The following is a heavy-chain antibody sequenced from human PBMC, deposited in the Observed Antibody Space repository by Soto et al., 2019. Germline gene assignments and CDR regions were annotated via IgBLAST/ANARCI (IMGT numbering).Heavy chain of an antibody. V-gene: IGHV4-34*01. Sequence: QVQLQQWGAGLLKPSETLSLTCAVYGGSFSGYYWSWVRQPPGKGLEWIGEITHSGGINYNPSLKSRVTMSLDTSKNQFSLRLNSVSDADTAVYYCARLFAGATGNWYFDLWCRGTLVTVSS. CDR3: ARLFAGATGNWYFDL. CDR1: GGSFSGYY. CDR2: ITHSGGI. D-gene: IGHD1-1*01. J-gene: IGHJ2*01.